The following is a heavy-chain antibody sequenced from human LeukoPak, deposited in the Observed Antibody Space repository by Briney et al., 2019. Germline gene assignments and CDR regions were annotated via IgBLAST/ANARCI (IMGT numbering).Heavy chain of an antibody. CDR2: IYYSGST. CDR3: ARGIAAAGYFDY. D-gene: IGHD6-13*01. Sequence: PSETLSLTCTVSGGSISSSSYYWGWIRQPPGKGLEWIGSIYYSGSTYYNPSLKSRVTISVDTSKNQFSLKLSSVTAADTAVYYCARGIAAAGYFDYWGQGTLVTVSS. V-gene: IGHV4-39*07. J-gene: IGHJ4*02. CDR1: GGSISSSSYY.